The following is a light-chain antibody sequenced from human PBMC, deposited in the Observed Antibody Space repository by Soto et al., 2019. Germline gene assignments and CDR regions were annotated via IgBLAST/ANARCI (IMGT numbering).Light chain of an antibody. CDR2: VAS. J-gene: IGKJ1*01. CDR3: QQYGSSRIA. CDR1: QSVSSSN. Sequence: EIVLTQSPGTLSLTPGERATLSCRASQSVSSSNLAWYQQKPGQTPRLLIYVASRRATGIPDRFSRSWSAPDFPLTIRRLVHDDFAVYYCQQYGSSRIAFGQGT. V-gene: IGKV3-20*01.